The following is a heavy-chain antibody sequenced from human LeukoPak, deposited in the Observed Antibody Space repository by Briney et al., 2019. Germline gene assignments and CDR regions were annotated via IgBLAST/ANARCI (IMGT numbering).Heavy chain of an antibody. Sequence: GGSLRLSCAASGFTFSSYWMHWVRQAPGKGLAWVSRISSDGSSTTYADSVKGRFTISRDNAKNTLYLQMNSLRAEDTAVYYCARVSSGIAAAGIWYAFDIWGQGTMVTVSS. J-gene: IGHJ3*02. D-gene: IGHD6-13*01. V-gene: IGHV3-74*01. CDR3: ARVSSGIAAAGIWYAFDI. CDR1: GFTFSSYW. CDR2: ISSDGSST.